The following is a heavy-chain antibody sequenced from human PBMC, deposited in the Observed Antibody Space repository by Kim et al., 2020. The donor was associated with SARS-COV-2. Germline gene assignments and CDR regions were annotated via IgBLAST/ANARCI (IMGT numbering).Heavy chain of an antibody. CDR3: AKDPPITGTTGEYAFDI. CDR2: ISGSGGST. Sequence: GGSLRLSCAASGFTFSSYAMSWVRQAPGKGLEWVSAISGSGGSTYYADSVKGRFTISRDNSKNTLYLQMNSLRAEDTAVYYCAKDPPITGTTGEYAFDIWGQGTMVTVSS. D-gene: IGHD1-20*01. V-gene: IGHV3-23*01. J-gene: IGHJ3*02. CDR1: GFTFSSYA.